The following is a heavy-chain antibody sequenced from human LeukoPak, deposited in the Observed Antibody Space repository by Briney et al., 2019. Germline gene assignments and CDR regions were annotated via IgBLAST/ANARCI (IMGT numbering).Heavy chain of an antibody. CDR3: ASSGSGWSFDY. Sequence: GGSLRLSCAASGFTFSHYSMNWVRQAPGKGREWVASISSGSTYIFYADSMRGRFTISRDHDKSSLYLQMNSLTGEDTAVSYCASSGSGWSFDYWGQGTLVIVSS. D-gene: IGHD6-19*01. J-gene: IGHJ4*02. CDR1: GFTFSHYS. V-gene: IGHV3-21*06. CDR2: ISSGSTYI.